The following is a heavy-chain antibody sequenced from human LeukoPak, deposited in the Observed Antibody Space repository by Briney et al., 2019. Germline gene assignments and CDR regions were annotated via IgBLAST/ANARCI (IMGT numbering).Heavy chain of an antibody. CDR2: INPNSGGT. D-gene: IGHD3-3*01. J-gene: IGHJ5*02. CDR3: ARDLRHDFWSGWGHTQGFDP. CDR1: GYTFTGYY. V-gene: IGHV1-2*06. Sequence: ASVKVSCKASGYTFTGYYMHWVRQAPGQGLEWMGQINPNSGGTNYAQKFQGRVTMTRNTSISTAYMELSRLRSDDTAVYYCARDLRHDFWSGWGHTQGFDPWGQGTLVTVSS.